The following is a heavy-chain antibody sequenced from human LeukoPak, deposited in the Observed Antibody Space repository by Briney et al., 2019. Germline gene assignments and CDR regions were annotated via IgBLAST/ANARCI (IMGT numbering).Heavy chain of an antibody. V-gene: IGHV1-2*02. Sequence: ASVKVSCKASGYTFTGYYIHWVRQAPGQGLEWMGWINPDSGGTNYAQKFQGRVTMTRDTSISTAYMELSRLRSDDTAVYYCARELRDGYNYRHYYYYMDVWGKGTTVTVS. CDR2: INPDSGGT. CDR1: GYTFTGYY. CDR3: ARELRDGYNYRHYYYYMDV. D-gene: IGHD5-24*01. J-gene: IGHJ6*03.